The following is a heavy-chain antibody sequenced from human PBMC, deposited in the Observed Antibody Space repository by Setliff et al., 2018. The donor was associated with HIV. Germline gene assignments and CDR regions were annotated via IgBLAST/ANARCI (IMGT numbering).Heavy chain of an antibody. Sequence: ASVKVSCKASGYTFTKYDINWVRQATGQGLEWMGWMNPNSGNADSVKGRFTISRDNSKSTMYLQVDSLTAEDTAVYYCARDRGLGSSSPGRYYYVDVWGKGTTVTVSS. CDR2: MNPNSGNA. CDR1: GYTFTKYD. CDR3: ARDRGLGSSSPGRYYYVDV. J-gene: IGHJ6*03. V-gene: IGHV1-8*01. D-gene: IGHD6-13*01.